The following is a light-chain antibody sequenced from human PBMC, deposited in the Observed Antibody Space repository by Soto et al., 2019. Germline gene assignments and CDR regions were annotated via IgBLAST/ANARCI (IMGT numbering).Light chain of an antibody. CDR1: QSVLYNSDTRNY. Sequence: DIVMTQSPDSLAVSLGERATINCKSSQSVLYNSDTRNYLAWYQQKPGQPPKLLIYWASTRESGVPDRFSGSGSGTDFTLTISSLQAEDVAVYYCQQYYSPVTFGGGTKVEIK. V-gene: IGKV4-1*01. CDR2: WAS. J-gene: IGKJ4*01. CDR3: QQYYSPVT.